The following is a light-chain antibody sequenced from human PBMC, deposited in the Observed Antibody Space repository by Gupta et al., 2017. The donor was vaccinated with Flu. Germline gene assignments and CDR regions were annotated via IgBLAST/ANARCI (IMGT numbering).Light chain of an antibody. CDR3: RLYNSNSMI. V-gene: IGLV2-14*01. CDR1: VGYKF. J-gene: IGLJ2*01. CDR2: ELS. Sequence: VGYKFVHWYQHNPGKSPILMIYELSKRPSGVSKRFSDSNSGNTASLTISGIQAEDEADYYCRLYNSNSMIFGGGTKLTVL.